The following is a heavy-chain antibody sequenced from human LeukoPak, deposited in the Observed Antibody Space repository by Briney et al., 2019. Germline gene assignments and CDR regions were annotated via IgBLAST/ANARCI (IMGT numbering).Heavy chain of an antibody. J-gene: IGHJ4*02. CDR3: AKAEYGGNYKPFDY. Sequence: AGGSLRLSCAASGFTFNDYDMHWVRQTPGKGLEWVSLISGDGDTTYYADSVKGRFTISRDNSKNSLYLHMNSLTTEDIAFYYCAKAEYGGNYKPFDYWCRGTLVTVSS. CDR2: ISGDGDTT. D-gene: IGHD4-23*01. CDR1: GFTFNDYD. V-gene: IGHV3-43*02.